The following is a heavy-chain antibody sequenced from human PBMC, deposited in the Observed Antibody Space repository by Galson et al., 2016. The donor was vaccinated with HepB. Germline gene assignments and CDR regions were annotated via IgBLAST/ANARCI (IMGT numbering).Heavy chain of an antibody. CDR2: INPNSGGT. V-gene: IGHV1-2*02. J-gene: IGHJ3*01. CDR3: ARDSSLNALDF. CDR1: AYTFIDYY. Sequence: SVKVSCKASAYTFIDYYIHWVRQAPGQGLEWMGWINPNSGGTNSAQKFQGRVTLTRDTSINTAYMELSNLKSDDTAVYYCARDSSLNALDFWGPGTMVTVSS.